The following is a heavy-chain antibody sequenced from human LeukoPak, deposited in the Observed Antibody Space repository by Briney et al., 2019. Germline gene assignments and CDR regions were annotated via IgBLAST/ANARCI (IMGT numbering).Heavy chain of an antibody. Sequence: SGGSLRLSCAASGVILSDHHMDWDRQAPGKGLEWVGRTRDKARGYTTEYAASVKGRFTISRDDSKTLVYLQMNSLKTEDTAVYFCARDGAEGDNSAFDMWGQGTVVTVSS. CDR1: GVILSDHH. D-gene: IGHD3-22*01. V-gene: IGHV3-72*01. CDR2: TRDKARGYTT. J-gene: IGHJ3*02. CDR3: ARDGAEGDNSAFDM.